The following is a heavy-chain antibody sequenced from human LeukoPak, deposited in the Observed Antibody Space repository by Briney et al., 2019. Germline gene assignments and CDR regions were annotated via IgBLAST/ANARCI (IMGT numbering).Heavy chain of an antibody. Sequence: SETLSLTCAVYGGSFSGYYWSWIRQPPGKGLEWIGEINHSGSTSYSASLKSQVTISVDTSKNQFSLKLNSVTAADTAVYYCARGDIAAGGAPFDYWGQGTLVTVSS. D-gene: IGHD6-13*01. CDR1: GGSFSGYY. CDR3: ARGDIAAGGAPFDY. V-gene: IGHV4-34*01. CDR2: INHSGST. J-gene: IGHJ4*02.